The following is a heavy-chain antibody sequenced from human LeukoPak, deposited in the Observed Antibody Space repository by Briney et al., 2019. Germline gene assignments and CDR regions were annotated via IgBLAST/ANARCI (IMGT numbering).Heavy chain of an antibody. J-gene: IGHJ4*02. CDR1: GYTFTAYY. CDR2: INPNSGGT. Sequence: GAPVKVSCKASGYTFTAYYMHWVRQAPGQGLEWMGWINPNSGGTNYAQKFQGRVTMTRDTSISTAYMELSRLRSDDTAVYYCARVLRAKYYYGSGSYYKSPGGYWGQGTLVTVSS. V-gene: IGHV1-2*02. CDR3: ARVLRAKYYYGSGSYYKSPGGY. D-gene: IGHD3-10*01.